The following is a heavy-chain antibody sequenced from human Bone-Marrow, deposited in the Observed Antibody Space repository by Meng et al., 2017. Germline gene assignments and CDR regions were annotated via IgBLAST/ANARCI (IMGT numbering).Heavy chain of an antibody. CDR1: GGSISSGGYY. V-gene: IGHV4-31*01. D-gene: IGHD1-14*01. CDR2: IYYSGST. Sequence: QVQLQDPGPGLVEPSQTLSLTCAVSGGSISSGGYYWSWIRQHPGRGLEWIGYIYYSGSTYYNPSLKSLVTISVDTSKNQFSLKLSSVTAADTAVYYCAREASPEYYFDYWGQGTLVTASS. CDR3: AREASPEYYFDY. J-gene: IGHJ4*02.